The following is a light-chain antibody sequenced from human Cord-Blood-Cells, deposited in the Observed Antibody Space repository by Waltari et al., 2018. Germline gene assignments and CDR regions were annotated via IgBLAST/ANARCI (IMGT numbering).Light chain of an antibody. CDR2: EVS. Sequence: QSALTQPPSVSGSPVQSVTISCTVTSSDVVSYNRFSWYQQPPGTAPKLMIYEVSNRPSGVPDRFSGSKSGNTASLTISGLQAEDEADYYCSSYTSSSTFVFGTGTKVTVL. J-gene: IGLJ1*01. CDR1: SSDVVSYNR. CDR3: SSYTSSSTFV. V-gene: IGLV2-18*02.